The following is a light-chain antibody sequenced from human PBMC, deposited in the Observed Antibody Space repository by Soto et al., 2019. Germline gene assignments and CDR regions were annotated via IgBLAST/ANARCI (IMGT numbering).Light chain of an antibody. J-gene: IGLJ2*01. CDR2: RDN. Sequence: QSVLTQTPSVSGTPGQRVNISCSGSSSNIGRNYVYWYHQFPGTAPKLLIYRDNERSSGVPDRFSGSKSGTSASLAISGLRSGDEADYHCATWDDSLGGPVFGGGTKLTVL. V-gene: IGLV1-47*01. CDR1: SSNIGRNY. CDR3: ATWDDSLGGPV.